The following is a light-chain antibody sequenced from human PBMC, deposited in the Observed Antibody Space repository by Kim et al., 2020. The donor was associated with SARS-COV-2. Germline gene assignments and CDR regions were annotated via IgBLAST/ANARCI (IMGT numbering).Light chain of an antibody. J-gene: IGLJ1*01. CDR3: AAWDDSLSVHCV. CDR1: RSNIGSNY. Sequence: QRVTISCSGSRSNIGSNYVYWYQQLPGAAPKLLIYENYQRPSGVPDRFSGSKSGTSASLAISGLRSEDEADYYCAAWDDSLSVHCVFGTGTKVTVL. V-gene: IGLV1-47*01. CDR2: ENY.